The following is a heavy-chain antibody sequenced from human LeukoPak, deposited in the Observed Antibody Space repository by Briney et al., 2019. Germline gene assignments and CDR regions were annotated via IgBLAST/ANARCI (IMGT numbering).Heavy chain of an antibody. CDR3: AKCGSRLDWFDP. CDR2: ISGSGGST. CDR1: GGSVSSGSYY. D-gene: IGHD2-15*01. J-gene: IGHJ5*02. V-gene: IGHV3-23*01. Sequence: ETLSLTCTASGGSVSSGSYYWSWIRQPPGKGLEWVSAISGSGGSTYYADSVKGRFTISRDNSKNTLYLQMNSLRAEDTAVYYCAKCGSRLDWFDPWGQGTLVTVSS.